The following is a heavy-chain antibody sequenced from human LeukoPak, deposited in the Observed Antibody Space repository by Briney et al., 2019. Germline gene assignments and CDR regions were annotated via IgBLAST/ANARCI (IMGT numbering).Heavy chain of an antibody. V-gene: IGHV3-33*01. CDR2: IWSDGSNK. CDR1: GFTFSGYG. CDR3: VRGYYAGRGHHFEY. J-gene: IGHJ4*02. Sequence: GGSLRLSCATSGFTFSGYGMHWVRQAPGKGLKWVTVIWSDGSNKYYADSVKGRFTISRDNSKNTLYLQMNSLRAEDTAVYYCVRGYYAGRGHHFEYWGQGTLVTVSS. D-gene: IGHD3-22*01.